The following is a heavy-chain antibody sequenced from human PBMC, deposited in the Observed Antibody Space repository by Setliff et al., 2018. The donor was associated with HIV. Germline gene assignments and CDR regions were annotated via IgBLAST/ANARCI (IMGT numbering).Heavy chain of an antibody. CDR1: GYTFTSHD. D-gene: IGHD7-27*01. J-gene: IGHJ3*02. CDR3: ARIPTGGAFDI. Sequence: ASVKVSCKASGYTFTSHDINWVRQAPGQGLEWMGWMNPKSGNTGFARKFQGGVTMTRKTSISTAYMELSSLRSEDTAVYYCARIPTGGAFDIWGQGTVVTVSS. CDR2: MNPKSGNT. V-gene: IGHV1-8*01.